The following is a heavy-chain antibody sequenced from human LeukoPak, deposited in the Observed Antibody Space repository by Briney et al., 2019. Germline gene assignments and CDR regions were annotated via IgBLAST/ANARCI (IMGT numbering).Heavy chain of an antibody. CDR2: INHSGST. CDR3: ARGHGGYCSSTSCSPTGYYFDY. CDR1: GGSFSGYY. V-gene: IGHV4-34*01. D-gene: IGHD2-2*01. J-gene: IGHJ4*02. Sequence: PSETLSLTCAVYGGSFSGYYWSWIRQPPGKGLEWIGEINHSGSTNYNPSLKSRVTISLDTSKNQFSLKLSSVTAADTAVYYCARGHGGYCSSTSCSPTGYYFDYWGQGTLVTVSS.